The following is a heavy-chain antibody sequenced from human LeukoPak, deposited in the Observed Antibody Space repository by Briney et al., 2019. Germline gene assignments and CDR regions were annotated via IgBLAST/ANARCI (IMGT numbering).Heavy chain of an antibody. D-gene: IGHD4-17*01. CDR2: INPNSGGI. CDR3: AKNMGYGDYWYFDL. V-gene: IGHV1-2*02. CDR1: GYTFIDYY. Sequence: ASVKVSCKASGYTFIDYYIHWVRQAPGEGLEWMGWINPNSGGINYAQKFQGSVTMTRDTSISTAYMELTRLNSDDTAVYYCAKNMGYGDYWYFDLWGRGTLVTVSS. J-gene: IGHJ2*01.